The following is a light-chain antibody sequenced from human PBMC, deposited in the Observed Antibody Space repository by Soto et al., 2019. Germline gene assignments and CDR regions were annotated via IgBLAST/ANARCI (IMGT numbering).Light chain of an antibody. V-gene: IGKV3-20*01. CDR2: AAS. J-gene: IGKJ1*01. Sequence: IVMTQSPATLSVSPGGRATLSCRASQTIIGTLAWYQQKPVQAPRLLIYAASSRATGIPDRFSGIGSGTDFTLTISGLEPEDFAVYYCQQYGTSPRKFGQGSKVDIK. CDR1: QTIIGT. CDR3: QQYGTSPRK.